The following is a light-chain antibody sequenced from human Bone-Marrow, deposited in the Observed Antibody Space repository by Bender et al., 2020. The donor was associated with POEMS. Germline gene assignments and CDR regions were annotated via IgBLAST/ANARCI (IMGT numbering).Light chain of an antibody. Sequence: QSALTQPASVSGSPGQSIIISCTGTGSDIGDNNYVSWYQQHPGRVPKLLIFDVRHRPSGVSDRFSGSKTGNTASLTISWLQAEDEADYYCSSYSDGETPVVFGGGTKLTVL. CDR1: GSDIGDNNY. CDR2: DVR. CDR3: SSYSDGETPVV. V-gene: IGLV2-14*03. J-gene: IGLJ2*01.